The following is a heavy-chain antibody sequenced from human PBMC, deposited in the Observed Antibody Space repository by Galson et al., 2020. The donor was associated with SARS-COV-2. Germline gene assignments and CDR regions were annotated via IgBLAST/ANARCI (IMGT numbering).Heavy chain of an antibody. J-gene: IGHJ4*02. D-gene: IGHD4-17*01. Sequence: AGGSLRLSCAASGFTFSDYYMSWIRQAPGKGLEWVSYISSSSSYTNYADSVKGRFTISRDNAKNSLYLQMNSLRAEDTAVYYCARCPRQDYGDYELFDYWGQGTLVTVSS. CDR2: ISSSSSYT. CDR3: ARCPRQDYGDYELFDY. V-gene: IGHV3-11*06. CDR1: GFTFSDYY.